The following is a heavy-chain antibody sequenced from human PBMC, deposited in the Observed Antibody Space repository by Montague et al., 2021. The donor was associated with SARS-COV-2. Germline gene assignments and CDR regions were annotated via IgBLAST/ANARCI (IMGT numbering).Heavy chain of an antibody. CDR2: INYSGST. D-gene: IGHD2-15*01. CDR3: ASNLVVHYWYGMDV. V-gene: IGHV4-59*01. Sequence: SETLSLTCTVSGGSISSYYWSWIRQPPGKGLEWIGYINYSGSTNYNPSLKSRVTISVDTSKNQFSLHLSSVTAADTAVYYCASNLVVHYWYGMDVWGQGTTVTVSS. CDR1: GGSISSYY. J-gene: IGHJ6*02.